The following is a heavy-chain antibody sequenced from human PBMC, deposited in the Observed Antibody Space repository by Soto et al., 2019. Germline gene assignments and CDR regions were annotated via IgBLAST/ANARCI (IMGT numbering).Heavy chain of an antibody. CDR3: ARMGYTTHYYYYAMDV. D-gene: IGHD2-8*01. Sequence: GGSLRLSCAASGFTFSSNAMSWVRQAPGKGLEWVSGITGSGGITDYADSVRGRFTISRDNSKNTLYLQMNSLRAEDTAVYYCARMGYTTHYYYYAMDVWGQGTTVTVSS. CDR2: ITGSGGIT. CDR1: GFTFSSNA. J-gene: IGHJ6*02. V-gene: IGHV3-23*01.